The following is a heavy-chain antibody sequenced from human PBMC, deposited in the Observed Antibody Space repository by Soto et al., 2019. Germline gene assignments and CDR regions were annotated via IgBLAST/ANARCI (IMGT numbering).Heavy chain of an antibody. CDR2: IKSKADGGTP. CDR1: GFTFSDAW. CDR3: ARILSDYRGYYFDY. Sequence: GGSLRLSCAASGFTFSDAWMNWIRQAPGKGLEWVGRIKSKADGGTPDFAAPVKGRFTISKDTSKNQVVLTMTNMDPVDTATYYCARILSDYRGYYFDYWGQGTLVTVSS. V-gene: IGHV3-15*07. J-gene: IGHJ4*02. D-gene: IGHD4-4*01.